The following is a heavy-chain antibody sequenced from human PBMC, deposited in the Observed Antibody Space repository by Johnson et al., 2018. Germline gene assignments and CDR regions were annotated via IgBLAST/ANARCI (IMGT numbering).Heavy chain of an antibody. V-gene: IGHV3-30-3*01. CDR2: ISHDGSNK. CDR3: ARVNYNWNDVGAFDI. CDR1: GFTFSTYA. Sequence: QVQLVQSGGGVVQPGRSLRLSCAASGFTFSTYALHWVRQAPGKGLEWVAVISHDGSNKYYAGSVKGRFTISRDNSKNTLYLQMNSLRAEDTAVYYCARVNYNWNDVGAFDIWGQGTMVTVSS. J-gene: IGHJ3*02. D-gene: IGHD1-1*01.